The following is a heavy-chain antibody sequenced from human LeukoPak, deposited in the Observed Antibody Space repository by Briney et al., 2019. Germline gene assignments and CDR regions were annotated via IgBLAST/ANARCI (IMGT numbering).Heavy chain of an antibody. CDR2: IYTSGST. Sequence: PSQTLSLTCTVSGVSISSGSYYWSWLRPPAGKALEWIGRIYTSGSTNYNPSLKSRVTISVDTSKNQLSLKLSSVTAADTAVYYCARWTVDPPSKVVSYGMDVWGQGTTVTVSS. CDR1: GVSISSGSYY. CDR3: ARWTVDPPSKVVSYGMDV. J-gene: IGHJ6*02. D-gene: IGHD2-2*01. V-gene: IGHV4-61*02.